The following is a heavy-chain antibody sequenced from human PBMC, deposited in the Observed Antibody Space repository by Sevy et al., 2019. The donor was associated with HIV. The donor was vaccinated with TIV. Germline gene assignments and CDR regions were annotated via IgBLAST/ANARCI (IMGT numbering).Heavy chain of an antibody. Sequence: GGALRLSCAASGLTFSDYYMSWIRQAPGKGLEWLSYISSSGTTLYSADSVKGRFAISRDNAKNSLYLQMNSLRAEDTAVYFCVGRRYSYTYSWSYHFDYWGQGALVTVSS. V-gene: IGHV3-11*01. D-gene: IGHD5-18*01. CDR2: ISSSGTTL. J-gene: IGHJ4*02. CDR3: VGRRYSYTYSWSYHFDY. CDR1: GLTFSDYY.